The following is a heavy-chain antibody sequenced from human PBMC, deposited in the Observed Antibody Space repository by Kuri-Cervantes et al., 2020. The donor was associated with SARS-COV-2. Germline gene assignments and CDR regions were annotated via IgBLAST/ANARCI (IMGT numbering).Heavy chain of an antibody. J-gene: IGHJ4*02. CDR2: IYYTGNT. V-gene: IGHV4-39*07. CDR1: GGSTSSSSYY. Sequence: SETLSLTCTVSGGSTSSSSYYWGWVRQPPGKGLEWIGSIYYTGNTYYNPSLNSRVTISVDTSKNQFSLKLSSVTAADTAVYYCARAGSLLWFGELLSLFDHWGQGTLVTVSS. D-gene: IGHD3-10*01. CDR3: ARAGSLLWFGELLSLFDH.